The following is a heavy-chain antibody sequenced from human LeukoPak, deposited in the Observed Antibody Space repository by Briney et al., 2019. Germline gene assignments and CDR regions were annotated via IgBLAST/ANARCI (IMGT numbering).Heavy chain of an antibody. J-gene: IGHJ4*02. Sequence: PGGSLRLSCAASGFTFSSYGMHWVRQAPGKGLEWVAVISYDGSNKYYADSVKGRFTISRDNFKNTLYLQMDSLRAEDTAVYYCATVSSHPDWGQGTLVIVSS. D-gene: IGHD6-19*01. CDR1: GFTFSSYG. CDR3: ATVSSHPD. CDR2: ISYDGSNK. V-gene: IGHV3-30*03.